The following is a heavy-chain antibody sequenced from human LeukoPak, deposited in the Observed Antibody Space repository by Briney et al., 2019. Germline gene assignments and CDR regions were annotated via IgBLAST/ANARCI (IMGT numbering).Heavy chain of an antibody. Sequence: ASAKVSCKVSGYTLTELSMHWVRQAPGKGLEWMGGFDPEDGETIYAQKFQGRVTMTEDTSTDTAYMELSSLRSEDTAVYYCATGRRSYDSSGYYYRWFDPWGQGTLVTVSS. CDR3: ATGRRSYDSSGYYYRWFDP. D-gene: IGHD3-22*01. CDR2: FDPEDGET. V-gene: IGHV1-24*01. J-gene: IGHJ5*02. CDR1: GYTLTELS.